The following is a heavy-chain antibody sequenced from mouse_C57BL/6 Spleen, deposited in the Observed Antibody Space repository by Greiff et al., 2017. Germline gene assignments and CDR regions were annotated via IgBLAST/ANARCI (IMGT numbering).Heavy chain of an antibody. CDR2: IWTGGGT. Sequence: QVQLKESGPGLVAPSQSLSITCTVSGFSLTSYAISWVRQPPGKGLEWLGEIWTGGGTNYNSALKSRLSISKDNSKSQVFLKMNSLQTDDTARYYCARKGLLTLAFDYWGQGTTLTVSS. V-gene: IGHV2-9-1*01. CDR1: GFSLTSYA. CDR3: ARKGLLTLAFDY. D-gene: IGHD2-10*01. J-gene: IGHJ2*01.